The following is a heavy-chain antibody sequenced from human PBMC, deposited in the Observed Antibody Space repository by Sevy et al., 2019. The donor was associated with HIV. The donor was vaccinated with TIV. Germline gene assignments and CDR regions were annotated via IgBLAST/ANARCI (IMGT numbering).Heavy chain of an antibody. V-gene: IGHV1-2*02. J-gene: IGHJ3*02. CDR3: ARVRGPYYYDSSGYYPLGYAFDI. Sequence: ASVKVSCKASGYTFTGYYMHWVRQAPGQGLEWMGWINPNSGGTNYAQKFQGRVTMTRDTSISTAYMGLSRLRSDDTAVYYCARVRGPYYYDSSGYYPLGYAFDIWGQGTMVTVSS. D-gene: IGHD3-22*01. CDR1: GYTFTGYY. CDR2: INPNSGGT.